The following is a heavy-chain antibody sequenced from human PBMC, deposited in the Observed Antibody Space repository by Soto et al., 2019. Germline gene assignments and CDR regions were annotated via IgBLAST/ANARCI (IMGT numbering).Heavy chain of an antibody. D-gene: IGHD1-1*01. CDR2: VHISGHS. CDR3: ARVRQGCSANNCYFDP. CDR1: GGSVRAPDW. Sequence: SETLSLPCTLSGGSVRAPDWWNWVRQSPDKGLEWIAEVHISGHSNYNPSLRSRVSVSIDSSKNQFYLNLNSVTAADTAIYYCARVRQGCSANNCYFDPWGKGTQVTVSS. V-gene: IGHV4-4*02. J-gene: IGHJ5*01.